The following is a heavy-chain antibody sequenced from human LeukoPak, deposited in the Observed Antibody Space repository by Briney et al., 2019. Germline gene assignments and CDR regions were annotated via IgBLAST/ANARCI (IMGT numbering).Heavy chain of an antibody. Sequence: SETLSFTCTVSGGSISSYYWSWMRQPPGKGLEWIGYIYYSGNTNYNPSLKSRVTISVDTSKNQFSLKLYSVTAADTAVYYCARDNHGMDVWGQGTTVTVSS. CDR2: IYYSGNT. CDR3: ARDNHGMDV. CDR1: GGSISSYY. J-gene: IGHJ6*02. V-gene: IGHV4-59*01. D-gene: IGHD1-14*01.